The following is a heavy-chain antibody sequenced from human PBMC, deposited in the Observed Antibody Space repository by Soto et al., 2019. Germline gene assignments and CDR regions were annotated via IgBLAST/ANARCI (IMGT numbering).Heavy chain of an antibody. D-gene: IGHD3-22*01. J-gene: IGHJ4*02. CDR1: GYTFTSYD. CDR2: MNPNSGNT. CDR3: ARALSGSYYDSSGYSSDY. Sequence: ASVKVSCKASGYTFTSYDINWVRQATGQGLEWMGWMNPNSGNTGYAQKFQGRVTMTRNTSISTAYMELSSLRSEDTAVYYCARALSGSYYDSSGYSSDYWGQGTLVTVSS. V-gene: IGHV1-8*01.